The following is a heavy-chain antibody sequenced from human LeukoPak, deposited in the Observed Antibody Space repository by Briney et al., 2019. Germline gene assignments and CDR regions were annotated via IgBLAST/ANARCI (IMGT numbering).Heavy chain of an antibody. CDR3: ARDRSSGSKRNAFDI. D-gene: IGHD1-26*01. CDR2: INPNSGGT. J-gene: IGHJ3*02. V-gene: IGHV1-2*02. CDR1: GYTFTVYY. Sequence: ASVTVSFKASGYTFTVYYMHWVRQAPGQGLEWMGWINPNSGGTNYAQKFQGRVTMTRDTSISTAYMELSRLRSDDTAVYYCARDRSSGSKRNAFDIWGQGTMVTVSS.